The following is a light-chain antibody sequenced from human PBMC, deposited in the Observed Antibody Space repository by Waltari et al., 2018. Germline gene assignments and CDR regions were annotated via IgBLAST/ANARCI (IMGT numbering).Light chain of an antibody. Sequence: DIALSPSPDSLAVSLGEKANINCKSSQSVLYRSNNENYLAWYQQKPGQPPKLLIYWASTRESGVPDRFSGGGSGTDFTLTISSLQAEDVAVYYCQQYYTVPPTFGGGTKVEIK. CDR2: WAS. CDR1: QSVLYRSNNENY. CDR3: QQYYTVPPT. J-gene: IGKJ4*01. V-gene: IGKV4-1*01.